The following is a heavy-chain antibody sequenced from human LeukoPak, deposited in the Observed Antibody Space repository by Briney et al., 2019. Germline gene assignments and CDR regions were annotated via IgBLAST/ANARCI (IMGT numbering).Heavy chain of an antibody. V-gene: IGHV3-7*01. CDR2: IKQNGSEK. CDR1: GFTFSSYW. D-gene: IGHD2-2*01. CDR3: ARLRSSTSWREDY. J-gene: IGHJ4*02. Sequence: PGGSLRLSCAASGFTFSSYWMSWVRQAPGKGREGVANIKQNGSEKYYVDSVKGRFTISRDNAKNSLYLQVNSLRAEDTAVYYCARLRSSTSWREDYWGQGTLVTVSS.